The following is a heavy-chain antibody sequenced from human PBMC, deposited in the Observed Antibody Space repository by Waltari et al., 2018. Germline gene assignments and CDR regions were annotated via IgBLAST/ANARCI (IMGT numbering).Heavy chain of an antibody. CDR3: ARGRGGSTDY. V-gene: IGHV1-8*01. D-gene: IGHD5-12*01. CDR2: MNPNSGNT. CDR1: AYTFTSSA. Sequence: QVQLVQSGAEVKKPGASVKVYGKAPAYTFTSSAINWVGQATGQGLEWMGWMNPNSGNTGYAQKFQGRVTMTRNTSISTAYMELSSLRSEDTAVYYCARGRGGSTDYWGQGTLVTVSS. J-gene: IGHJ4*02.